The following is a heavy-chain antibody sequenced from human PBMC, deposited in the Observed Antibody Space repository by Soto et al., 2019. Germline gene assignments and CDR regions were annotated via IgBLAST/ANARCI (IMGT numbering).Heavy chain of an antibody. CDR2: INHSGST. V-gene: IGHV4-34*01. CDR1: GGSFIGYY. D-gene: IGHD2-21*01. CDR3: ARDEKTYMTRTGYSYGGMLG. Sequence: SDTLSLPCAVYGGSFIGYYWSWIRQPPVKGLEWIGEINHSGSTNYNPSLKSRVTISVDTSKNQFSLKLSSVTAADTAVYYCARDEKTYMTRTGYSYGGMLGCGKRTAGTVS. J-gene: IGHJ6*03.